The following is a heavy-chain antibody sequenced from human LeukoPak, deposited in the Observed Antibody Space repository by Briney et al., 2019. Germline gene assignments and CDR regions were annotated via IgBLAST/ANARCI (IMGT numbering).Heavy chain of an antibody. CDR3: ATSTSHYYDSSGQPPDAFDI. CDR2: IIPIFGTA. D-gene: IGHD3-22*01. V-gene: IGHV1-69*13. Sequence: SVKVSCKASGYTFTSYGISWVRQAPGQGLEWMGGIIPIFGTANYAQKFQGRVTITADESTSTAYMELSSLRSEDTAVYYCATSTSHYYDSSGQPPDAFDIWGQGTMVTVSS. J-gene: IGHJ3*02. CDR1: GYTFTSYG.